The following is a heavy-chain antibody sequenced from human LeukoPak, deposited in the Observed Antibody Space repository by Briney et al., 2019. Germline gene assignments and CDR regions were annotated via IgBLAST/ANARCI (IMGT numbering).Heavy chain of an antibody. J-gene: IGHJ6*02. V-gene: IGHV3-23*01. CDR2: ISGSGGST. CDR1: GFTFSSYA. Sequence: GGSLRLSCAASGFTFSSYAMSWVRQAPGKGLEWVSAISGSGGSTYYADSVKGRFTISRDNSKNTLYLQMNSLRAEGTAVYYCAKALQVDDSSGYYYYTGSYYYYGMDVWGQGTTVTVSS. D-gene: IGHD3-22*01. CDR3: AKALQVDDSSGYYYYTGSYYYYGMDV.